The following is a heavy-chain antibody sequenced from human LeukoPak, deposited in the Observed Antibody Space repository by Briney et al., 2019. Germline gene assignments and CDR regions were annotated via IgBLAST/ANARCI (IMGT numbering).Heavy chain of an antibody. D-gene: IGHD5-18*01. CDR2: ISGSGGST. CDR3: AKARGYSYGPFDY. Sequence: RGGSLRLSCAASGITLSADAMSRGRQAPGKGLEWVSAISGSGGSTYYADSVKGRFTISRDNSKNTLYLQMNRLRAEDTAVYYCAKARGYSYGPFDYWGQGTLVTISS. J-gene: IGHJ4*02. CDR1: GITLSADA. V-gene: IGHV3-23*01.